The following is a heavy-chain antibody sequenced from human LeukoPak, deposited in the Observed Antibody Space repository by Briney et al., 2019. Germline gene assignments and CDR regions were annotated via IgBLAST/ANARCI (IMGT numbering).Heavy chain of an antibody. CDR2: ISAYNGNT. Sequence: ASVKVSCKASGYTFTSYGISWVRQAPGQGLEWMGWISAYNGNTNYAQKLQGRVTMTTDTSTSTAYMELRSLRSDDTAVYCCARDVMNLESTYYDFWSGYYPPYYYGMDVWGQGTTVTVSS. V-gene: IGHV1-18*01. J-gene: IGHJ6*02. D-gene: IGHD3-3*01. CDR1: GYTFTSYG. CDR3: ARDVMNLESTYYDFWSGYYPPYYYGMDV.